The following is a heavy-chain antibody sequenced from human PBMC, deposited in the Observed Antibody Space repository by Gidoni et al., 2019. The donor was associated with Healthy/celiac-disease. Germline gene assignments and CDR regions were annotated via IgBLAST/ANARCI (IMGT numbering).Heavy chain of an antibody. Sequence: EVQLVESGGGLVKPGGSLRLSCAASGFTFSSYSMNWVRQAPGKGLEWVSSISSSSSYIYYADSVKGRFTISRDNAKNSLYLQMNSLRAEDTAVYYCARDPAGVWGSYRFDYWGQGTLVTVSS. J-gene: IGHJ4*02. CDR3: ARDPAGVWGSYRFDY. CDR2: ISSSSSYI. D-gene: IGHD3-16*02. CDR1: GFTFSSYS. V-gene: IGHV3-21*01.